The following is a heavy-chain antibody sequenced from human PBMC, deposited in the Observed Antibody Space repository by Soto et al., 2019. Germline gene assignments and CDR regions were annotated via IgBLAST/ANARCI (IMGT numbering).Heavy chain of an antibody. D-gene: IGHD2-8*01. J-gene: IGHJ5*02. V-gene: IGHV4-31*03. CDR3: ANNETVRPWFAP. CDR1: GGSISNGNYY. Sequence: QVQLQESGPGLVKPSQTLSLTCTVSGGSISNGNYYWSWIRQLPGKGLEWIGNIYYIGTTSSNPSLKRRATISIETSKNQFSLKLRSVVAADSAMYYCANNETVRPWFAPWGQGTLVTVSS. CDR2: IYYIGTT.